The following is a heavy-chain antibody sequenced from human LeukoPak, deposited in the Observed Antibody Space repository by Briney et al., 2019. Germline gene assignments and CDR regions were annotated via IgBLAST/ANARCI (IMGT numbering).Heavy chain of an antibody. D-gene: IGHD2-2*01. J-gene: IGHJ6*02. CDR1: GGTFSSYA. V-gene: IGHV1-69*04. CDR2: IIPILGIA. CDR3: AWGMYCSSTSCYEYYYYYYGMDV. Sequence: ASVKVSCKVSGGTFSSYAISWVRQAPGQGLEWMGRIIPILGIANYAQKFQGRVTITADKSTSTAYMELSSLRSEDTAVYYCAWGMYCSSTSCYEYYYYYYGMDVWGQGTTVTVSS.